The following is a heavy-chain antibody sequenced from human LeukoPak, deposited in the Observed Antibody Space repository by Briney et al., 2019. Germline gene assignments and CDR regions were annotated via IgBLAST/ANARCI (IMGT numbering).Heavy chain of an antibody. CDR1: GFTFSTYS. J-gene: IGHJ4*02. CDR3: ATDGQSSGWYGFDY. D-gene: IGHD6-19*01. CDR2: ITSPVGHI. V-gene: IGHV3-21*01. Sequence: GGSLRLSCAASGFTFSTYSMNWVRQAPGKGLEWVASITSPVGHIYYADSLKSRITISRDNAKSSLYLQMNSLRAEDTAVYYCATDGQSSGWYGFDYWGQGTLVTVSS.